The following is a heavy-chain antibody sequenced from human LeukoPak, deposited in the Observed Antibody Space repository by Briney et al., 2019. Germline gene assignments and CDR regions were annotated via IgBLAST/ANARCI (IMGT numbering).Heavy chain of an antibody. V-gene: IGHV4-59*01. CDR2: IYYSGST. J-gene: IGHJ2*01. CDR3: ARDLSPNWYFDL. Sequence: SETLSLTCTVSGGSISSYYWSWIRQPPGKGLEWIGYIYYSGSTNYNPSLKSRVTISVDTSKNQFSLKLSSVTAVDTAVYYCARDLSPNWYFDLWGRGTLVTVSS. CDR1: GGSISSYY.